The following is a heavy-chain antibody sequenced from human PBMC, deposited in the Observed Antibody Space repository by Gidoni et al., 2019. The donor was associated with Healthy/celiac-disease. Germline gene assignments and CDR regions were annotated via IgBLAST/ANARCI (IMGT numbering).Heavy chain of an antibody. J-gene: IGHJ4*02. CDR1: GFTFSSYA. V-gene: IGHV3-23*01. D-gene: IGHD2-2*01. CDR3: AKLFSYCSSTSCQLFDY. CDR2: ISGSGGST. Sequence: EVQLLESGGGLVQPGGSLRLSCAASGFTFSSYAMSWVRQAPGKGLEWVSAISGSGGSTYYADSVKGRFTISRDNSKNTLYLQMNSLRAEDTAVYYCAKLFSYCSSTSCQLFDYWGQGTLVTVSS.